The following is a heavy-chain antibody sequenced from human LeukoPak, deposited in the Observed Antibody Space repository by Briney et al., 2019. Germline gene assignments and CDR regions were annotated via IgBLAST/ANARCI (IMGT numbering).Heavy chain of an antibody. Sequence: SETLSLTCTVSGGSISSYYWSWIRQPPGKGLECIGYIYYSGSTNYNPSLKSRVTISVDTSKNQFSLKLSSVTAADTAVYYCARAELDCTNGVCYRAEYFQHWGQGTLVTVSS. CDR1: GGSISSYY. CDR3: ARAELDCTNGVCYRAEYFQH. J-gene: IGHJ1*01. CDR2: IYYSGST. D-gene: IGHD2-8*01. V-gene: IGHV4-59*01.